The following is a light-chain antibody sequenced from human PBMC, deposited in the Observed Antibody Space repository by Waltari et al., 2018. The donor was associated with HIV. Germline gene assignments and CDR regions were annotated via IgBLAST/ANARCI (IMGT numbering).Light chain of an antibody. J-gene: IGLJ2*01. CDR1: SSNIGAGYD. Sequence: QSVLTQPPSVSGAPGQRVTISCTGSSSNIGAGYDVHWYQQLPGTPPKLLIYGTSTRPSGVPDRFSGSKSGTSASLAITGLQAEDEADYYCQSYDSSLSAPVVFGGGTKLTVL. CDR2: GTS. V-gene: IGLV1-40*01. CDR3: QSYDSSLSAPVV.